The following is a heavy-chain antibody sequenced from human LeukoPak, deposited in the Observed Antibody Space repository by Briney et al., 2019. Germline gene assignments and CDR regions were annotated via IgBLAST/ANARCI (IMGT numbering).Heavy chain of an antibody. J-gene: IGHJ3*02. CDR2: IGAAGAHT. CDR3: ARELGGTKTGAFDI. D-gene: IGHD1-14*01. Sequence: GGSLRLSCAASGFRFSYHDMHWVRQALGKGLEFVSSIGAAGAHTFYADSVKGRFTISRDNFQSTMYLQMDGLRPEDSAVYYCARELGGTKTGAFDIWGQGTVVTVSS. CDR1: GFRFSYHD. V-gene: IGHV3-64*02.